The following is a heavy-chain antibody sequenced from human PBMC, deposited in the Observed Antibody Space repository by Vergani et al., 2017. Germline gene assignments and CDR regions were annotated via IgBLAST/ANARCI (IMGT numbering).Heavy chain of an antibody. CDR1: GFTFSSYA. CDR3: AKAVIAGTHFDY. V-gene: IGHV3-30*04. Sequence: QVQLVESGGGVVQPGRSLRLSCAASGFTFSSYAMHWVRQAPGKGLEWVAVISYDGSNKYYADSVKGRFTISRDNSKNTLYLQMNSLRAEDTAVYYCAKAVIAGTHFDYWGQGTLVTVSS. CDR2: ISYDGSNK. J-gene: IGHJ4*02. D-gene: IGHD2/OR15-2a*01.